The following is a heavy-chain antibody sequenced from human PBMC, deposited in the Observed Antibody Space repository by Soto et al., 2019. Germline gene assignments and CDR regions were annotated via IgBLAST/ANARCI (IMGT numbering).Heavy chain of an antibody. CDR3: VKYRGSSSWEHFDY. Sequence: PGGSLRLSCAASGFTFSSYAMSWVRQAPGKGLEWVSAISGSGDSRYYADSVKGRFTISRDNSKNTLYLQMNSLRVEDTAVYYCVKYRGSSSWEHFDYWGQGTLVTVSS. J-gene: IGHJ4*02. V-gene: IGHV3-23*01. CDR2: ISGSGDSR. CDR1: GFTFSSYA. D-gene: IGHD6-13*01.